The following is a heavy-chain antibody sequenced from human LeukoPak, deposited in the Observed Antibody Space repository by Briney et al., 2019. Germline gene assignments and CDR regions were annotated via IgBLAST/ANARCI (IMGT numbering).Heavy chain of an antibody. J-gene: IGHJ6*03. Sequence: GGSLRLSCAASGFTFSSYSMNWVRQAPGKGLEWVSIIYTSGLTYYADSVKGRFTISRDNSKNTLFLHMSSLRVDDTAVYFCARGGGRSVVRGLSYYSYYMDVWGKGTTVTISS. V-gene: IGHV3-53*01. D-gene: IGHD3-10*01. CDR3: ARGGGRSVVRGLSYYSYYMDV. CDR2: IYTSGLT. CDR1: GFTFSSYS.